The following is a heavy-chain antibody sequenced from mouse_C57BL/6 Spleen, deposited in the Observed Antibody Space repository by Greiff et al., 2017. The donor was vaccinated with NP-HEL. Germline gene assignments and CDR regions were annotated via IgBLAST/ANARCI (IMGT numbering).Heavy chain of an antibody. CDR3: ATYYGSSYNYYAMDY. V-gene: IGHV1-42*01. CDR1: GYSFTGYY. CDR2: INPSTGGT. J-gene: IGHJ4*01. Sequence: EVQLQQSGPELVKPGASVKISCKASGYSFTGYYMNWVKQSPEKSLEWIGEINPSTGGTTYNQKFKAKATLTVDKSSSTAYMQLKSLTSEDSAVYYCATYYGSSYNYYAMDYWGQGTSVTVSS. D-gene: IGHD1-1*01.